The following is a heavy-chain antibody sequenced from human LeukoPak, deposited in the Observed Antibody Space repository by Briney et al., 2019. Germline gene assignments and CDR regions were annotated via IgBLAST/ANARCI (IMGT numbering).Heavy chain of an antibody. Sequence: GGSLRLSCAASGFTFSSYWMHWVRQAPGKGLVWVSRINSDGSSTSYADSVKGRFTISRDNAKNTLYLQMNSLRAEDTAVYYCARAQYITPFDPWGQGTLVTVSS. CDR1: GFTFSSYW. J-gene: IGHJ5*02. CDR2: INSDGSST. V-gene: IGHV3-74*01. CDR3: ARAQYITPFDP. D-gene: IGHD6-6*01.